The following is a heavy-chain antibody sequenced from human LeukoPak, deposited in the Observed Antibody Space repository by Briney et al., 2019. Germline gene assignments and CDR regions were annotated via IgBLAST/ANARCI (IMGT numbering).Heavy chain of an antibody. CDR2: ISGSGGST. CDR1: GFTFSSYA. V-gene: IGHV3-23*01. D-gene: IGHD3-10*01. J-gene: IGHJ4*02. Sequence: PGGSLRLSCAASGFTFSSYAMSWVRQAPGKGLEWVSAISGSGGSTYYADSVKGRFTISRDNSKNTLYLQMNSLRAEDTAVYYCAKDRRRFGELFTYFDYWGQGTLVIVSS. CDR3: AKDRRRFGELFTYFDY.